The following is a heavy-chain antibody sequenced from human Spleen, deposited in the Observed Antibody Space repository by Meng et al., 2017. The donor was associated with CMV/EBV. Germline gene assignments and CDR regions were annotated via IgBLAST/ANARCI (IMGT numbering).Heavy chain of an antibody. CDR2: ISNSGSTI. CDR3: ARGLHY. V-gene: IGHV3-48*03. Sequence: GESLKISCTASGFTFGDYAMSWVRQAPGKGLEWVSYISNSGSTIYYADSVRGRFTISRDNAKNSLYLQMNSLRVEDTAVYYCARGLHYWGRGTLVTVSS. CDR1: GFTFGDYA. J-gene: IGHJ4*02.